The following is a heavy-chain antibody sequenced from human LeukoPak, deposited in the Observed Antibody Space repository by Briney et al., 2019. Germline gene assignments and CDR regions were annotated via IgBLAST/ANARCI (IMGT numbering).Heavy chain of an antibody. CDR3: ARGVGAAASSAVDY. Sequence: SVKISCKASGDTLSRYTINWGRQGPGQGVEWMGGIIPIFGPANYAQKFQGRVTITADESTSTTYMELTSLRSEDTALYYCARGVGAAASSAVDYWGQGTQVTVSS. V-gene: IGHV1-69*13. CDR1: GDTLSRYT. J-gene: IGHJ4*02. D-gene: IGHD6-13*01. CDR2: IIPIFGPA.